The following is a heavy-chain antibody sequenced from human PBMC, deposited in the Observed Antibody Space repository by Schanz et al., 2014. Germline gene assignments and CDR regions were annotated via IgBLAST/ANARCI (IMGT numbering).Heavy chain of an antibody. D-gene: IGHD6-13*01. V-gene: IGHV4-4*07. CDR1: GGSISSYY. CDR2: IFTSGST. Sequence: QVQLRESGPGLVKPSKTLSLTCTVSGGSISSYYWSWIRQPAGKGLEWIGRIFTSGSTDYNPSLKSRVTMSVDPSKTHFSLKLSLVTAADTAVYYCARGSPEAAGSWGIDAFDIWGQGTMVTVSS. CDR3: ARGSPEAAGSWGIDAFDI. J-gene: IGHJ3*02.